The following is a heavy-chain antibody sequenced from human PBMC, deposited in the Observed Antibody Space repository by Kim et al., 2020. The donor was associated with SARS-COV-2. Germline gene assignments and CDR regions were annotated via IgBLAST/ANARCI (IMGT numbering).Heavy chain of an antibody. Sequence: GGSLRLSCTASGFTFSAYWMHWVRQAPGKGLVWVSRITDTGNVQSYADSVKGRFTSSRDNAKNRLYLQMNSLRAEDTAVYYCARDWGVPDHDWRFDLWGRGTLVTV. J-gene: IGHJ2*01. V-gene: IGHV3-74*01. CDR3: ARDWGVPDHDWRFDL. D-gene: IGHD3-16*01. CDR2: ITDTGNVQ. CDR1: GFTFSAYW.